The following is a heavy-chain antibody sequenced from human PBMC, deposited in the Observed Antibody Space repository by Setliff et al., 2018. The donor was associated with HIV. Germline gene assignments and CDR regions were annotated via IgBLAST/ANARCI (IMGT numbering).Heavy chain of an antibody. CDR3: ARIYDYGSYYFDY. Sequence: SETLSLTCTVSGGSITTTDYYWGWIRRPPGKGLEWIGSVYYSGTIYYSPSLKSRVTISIDTSKNQFSLKLSSVTAADTAVYYCARIYDYGSYYFDYWGQGTLVTVSS. J-gene: IGHJ4*02. V-gene: IGHV4-39*07. D-gene: IGHD3-10*01. CDR1: GGSITTTDYY. CDR2: VYYSGTI.